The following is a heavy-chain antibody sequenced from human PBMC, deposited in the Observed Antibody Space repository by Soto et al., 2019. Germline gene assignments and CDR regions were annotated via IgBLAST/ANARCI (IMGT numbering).Heavy chain of an antibody. J-gene: IGHJ4*02. Sequence: VHLVESGGGVVQPGRSLRLSCEASGFTFNSYPIHWVRQAPGKGLEWVAVISYDGRNDYYGDAVRGLFTISRDNSKNTVYLQMNSLTPEDTAVYYCARDPYFDYWGQVTLVTVSS. CDR2: ISYDGRND. CDR1: GFTFNSYP. V-gene: IGHV3-30*04. CDR3: ARDPYFDY.